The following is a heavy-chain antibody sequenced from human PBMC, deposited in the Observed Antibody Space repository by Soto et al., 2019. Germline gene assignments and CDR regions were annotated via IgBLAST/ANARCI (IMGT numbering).Heavy chain of an antibody. J-gene: IGHJ6*02. CDR2: MWYDGSAQ. D-gene: IGHD2-15*01. V-gene: IGHV3-33*08. Sequence: GGSLRLSCAASGFIFSNGGINRVRQAPGKGLEWVAVMWYDGSAQYYTDSVRGRFTISRDNSKNTLDLQMRSLRAEDTAIYYCARGPVVAAPYYYAMDVWGRGTTVTVSS. CDR1: GFIFSNGG. CDR3: ARGPVVAAPYYYAMDV.